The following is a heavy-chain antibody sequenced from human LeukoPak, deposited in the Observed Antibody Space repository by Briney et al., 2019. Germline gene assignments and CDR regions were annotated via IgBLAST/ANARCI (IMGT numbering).Heavy chain of an antibody. CDR1: GFTFSSYA. CDR2: ISYDGSNK. CDR3: ARGLGYCSGGSCYSHFAFDY. Sequence: PGRSLRLSCAASGFTFSSYAMHWVRQAPGKGLEWVAVISYDGSNKYYADSVEGRFTISRDNSKNTLYLQMNSLRAEDTAVYYCARGLGYCSGGSCYSHFAFDYWGQGTLVTVSS. V-gene: IGHV3-30-3*01. D-gene: IGHD2-15*01. J-gene: IGHJ4*02.